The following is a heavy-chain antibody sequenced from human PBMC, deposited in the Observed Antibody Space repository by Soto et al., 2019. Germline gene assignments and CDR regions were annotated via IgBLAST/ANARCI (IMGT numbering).Heavy chain of an antibody. CDR2: IYYSGST. CDR3: ARVSSSSSFDY. Sequence: PSETLSLTCAVYGGSFSGDYYWSWIRQPPGKGLEWIGYIYYSGSTNYNPSLKSRVTISVDTSKNQFSLKLSSVTAADTAVYYCARVSSSSSFDYWGQGTLVTVSS. V-gene: IGHV4-61*08. J-gene: IGHJ4*02. CDR1: GGSFSGDYY. D-gene: IGHD6-13*01.